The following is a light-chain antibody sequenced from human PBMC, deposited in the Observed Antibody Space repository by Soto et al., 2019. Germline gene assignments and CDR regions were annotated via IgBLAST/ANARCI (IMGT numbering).Light chain of an antibody. V-gene: IGKV3-15*01. CDR3: QQYNNWPIT. J-gene: IGKJ5*01. Sequence: EIVISQSPSTLSVSPGARATLPCRASQSVGSDLVWYRQKPGQAPRLLIYGASNRATGVPDRFSGSGSGTVFTLTISSLQSEDSAVYYCQQYNNWPITFGQGTRLE. CDR1: QSVGSD. CDR2: GAS.